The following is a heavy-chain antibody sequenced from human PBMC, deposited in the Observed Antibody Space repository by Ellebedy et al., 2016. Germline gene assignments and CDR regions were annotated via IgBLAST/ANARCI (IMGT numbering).Heavy chain of an antibody. Sequence: GESLKISXAASGFTFSRYSMNWVRQAPGKGLEWVSYISSSSSSIYYADSVKGRFTISRDNTKNTLFLQVSSLRAEDTGVYYCAREALYSGNYDYWGQGALVTVSA. J-gene: IGHJ4*02. CDR3: AREALYSGNYDY. D-gene: IGHD5-12*01. CDR1: GFTFSRYS. V-gene: IGHV3-48*04. CDR2: ISSSSSSI.